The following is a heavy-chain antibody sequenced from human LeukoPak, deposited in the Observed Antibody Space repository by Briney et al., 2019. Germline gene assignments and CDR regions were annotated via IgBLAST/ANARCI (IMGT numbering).Heavy chain of an antibody. D-gene: IGHD3-22*01. CDR1: GYTFTSYG. Sequence: ASVKVSCKASGYTFTSYGISWVRQAPGQGLEWMGWISAYNGNTNYAQKLQGRVTMTTDTPTSTAYMELRSLRSDDPAVYYCARDPPGAVDSSGYYPLDVWGQGTTVTVSS. CDR3: ARDPPGAVDSSGYYPLDV. V-gene: IGHV1-18*01. CDR2: ISAYNGNT. J-gene: IGHJ6*02.